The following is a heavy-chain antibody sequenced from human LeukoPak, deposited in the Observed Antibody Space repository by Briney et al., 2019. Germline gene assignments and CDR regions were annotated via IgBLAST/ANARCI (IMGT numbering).Heavy chain of an antibody. D-gene: IGHD3-22*01. J-gene: IGHJ6*03. Sequence: PGGSLRLSCTASGFTFGDYAMSWIRQAPGKGLEWVSYISSSGSTIYYADSVKGRFTISRDNAKNSLYLQMNSLRAEDTAVYYCAREVTYYYDSSGYYWHYYMDVWGKGTTVTVSS. CDR1: GFTFGDYA. CDR2: ISSSGSTI. V-gene: IGHV3-11*04. CDR3: AREVTYYYDSSGYYWHYYMDV.